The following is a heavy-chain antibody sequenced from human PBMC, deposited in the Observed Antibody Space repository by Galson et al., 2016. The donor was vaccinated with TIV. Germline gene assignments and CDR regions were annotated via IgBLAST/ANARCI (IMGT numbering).Heavy chain of an antibody. V-gene: IGHV1-69*13. J-gene: IGHJ6*02. CDR3: AKDRNTAFDTHYSYYGLDV. Sequence: SVKVSCKASGGTFSSYVIKWVRQAPGQGLEWMGEIIPMFGTANYAQKFQGRVTITADESTSTAYMELSSLRSEDTAVYYCAKDRNTAFDTHYSYYGLDVWGQGTTGIV. CDR1: GGTFSSYV. CDR2: IIPMFGTA. D-gene: IGHD5-18*01.